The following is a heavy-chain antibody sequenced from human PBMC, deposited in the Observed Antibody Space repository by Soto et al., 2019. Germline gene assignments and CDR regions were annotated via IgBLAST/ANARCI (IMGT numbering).Heavy chain of an antibody. CDR2: IIPIFGTA. CDR3: ARSRGYSYGSDFDY. J-gene: IGHJ4*02. V-gene: IGHV1-69*13. D-gene: IGHD5-18*01. Sequence: ASVKVSCKASGVTFSSYAISWVRQAPGQGLEWMGGIIPIFGTANYAQKFQGRVTITADESTSTAYMELSSLRSEDTAVYYCARSRGYSYGSDFDYWGQGTLVTVSS. CDR1: GVTFSSYA.